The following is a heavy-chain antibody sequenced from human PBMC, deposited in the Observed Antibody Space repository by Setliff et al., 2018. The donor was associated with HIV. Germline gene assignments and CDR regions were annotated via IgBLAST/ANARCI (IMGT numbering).Heavy chain of an antibody. J-gene: IGHJ6*03. CDR3: ARHNTGYSYGYDYYYYYMDV. Sequence: PSETLSLTCTVSGGSISSSSYYWGWIRQPPGKGLEWIGSIYYSGSTYYNPSLKSRVTISVDTSKNRFSLKLSSVTAADTAVYYCARHNTGYSYGYDYYYYYMDVWGKGTTVTVSS. D-gene: IGHD5-18*01. CDR1: GGSISSSSYY. V-gene: IGHV4-39*01. CDR2: IYYSGST.